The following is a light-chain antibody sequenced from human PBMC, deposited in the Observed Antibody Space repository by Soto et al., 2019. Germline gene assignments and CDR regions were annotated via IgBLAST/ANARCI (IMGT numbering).Light chain of an antibody. CDR2: AAS. V-gene: IGKV1-39*01. J-gene: IGKJ1*01. CDR1: QSISNY. CDR3: QPTYISPET. Sequence: DIQMTQSPSSLSASVGDRVTITCRASQSISNYLNWFQHKPGNPPKLLIYAASILQGGVPSRFSGRGSGTEFTLTISSLQPEDFATYFCQPTYISPETFGQGTKVEI.